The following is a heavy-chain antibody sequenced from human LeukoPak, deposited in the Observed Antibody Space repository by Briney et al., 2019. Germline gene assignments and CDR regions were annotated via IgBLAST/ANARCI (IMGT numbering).Heavy chain of an antibody. V-gene: IGHV3-23*01. CDR2: ISGSGGST. D-gene: IGHD2-15*01. Sequence: PGGSLRLSCAASGFTFSSYAMSWVRQAPGKGLEWVSGISGSGGSTFYADSVKGRFTISRDNSKNTLYLQMNSLRAEDTALYYCARDGPTLGAATDFDYWGQGTLVTVSS. CDR3: ARDGPTLGAATDFDY. J-gene: IGHJ4*02. CDR1: GFTFSSYA.